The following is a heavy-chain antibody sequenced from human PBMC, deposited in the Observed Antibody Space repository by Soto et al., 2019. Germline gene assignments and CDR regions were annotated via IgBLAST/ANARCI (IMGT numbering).Heavy chain of an antibody. Sequence: QVQLVQSGAEVKKPGASVKVSCKASGYTFTNYYIHWVRQAPGQGLEWMGWINPKSGNTKYTQKFQDWVTMTRDTSTSTAYMELSRLRSDDTAVYYCARDFGSYWFDYWGQGTLVTVSS. CDR2: INPKSGNT. CDR3: ARDFGSYWFDY. D-gene: IGHD3-10*01. V-gene: IGHV1-2*04. J-gene: IGHJ4*02. CDR1: GYTFTNYY.